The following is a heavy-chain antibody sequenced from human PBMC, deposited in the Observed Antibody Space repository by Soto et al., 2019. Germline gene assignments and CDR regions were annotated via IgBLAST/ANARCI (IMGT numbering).Heavy chain of an antibody. CDR3: AKASGRVHYGMHV. Sequence: GESLKISCAASGFPFSMFAMNWVRQAPGKGLEWVSGIRGSGGGTYYADSVKGRFTISRDDSRNMLYLEMNTLRGEDTAVYYCAKASGRVHYGMHVWGQGTTVTVSS. D-gene: IGHD3-10*01. CDR1: GFPFSMFA. J-gene: IGHJ6*02. V-gene: IGHV3-23*01. CDR2: IRGSGGGT.